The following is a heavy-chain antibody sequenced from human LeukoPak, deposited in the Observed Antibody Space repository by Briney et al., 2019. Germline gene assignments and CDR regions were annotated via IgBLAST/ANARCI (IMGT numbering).Heavy chain of an antibody. CDR3: AKSDWSPTRSEAVAGTRGTPGFYYFDP. CDR1: GFTFSSYN. D-gene: IGHD6-19*01. V-gene: IGHV3-21*01. Sequence: GGSLRLSCAASGFTFSSYNMNWVRQAPGKGLEWVSSISSSSSYIYYTDSVKGRFTISRDNAKNSLYLQMNSLRDEDTAVYYCAKSDWSPTRSEAVAGTRGTPGFYYFDPWGPGTQVTVSS. CDR2: ISSSSSYI. J-gene: IGHJ5*02.